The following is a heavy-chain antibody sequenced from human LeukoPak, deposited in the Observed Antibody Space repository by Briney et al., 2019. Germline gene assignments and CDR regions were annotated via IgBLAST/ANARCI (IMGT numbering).Heavy chain of an antibody. CDR1: GFTFSSYA. CDR3: ARAARPTGCSSGWYLIGLLALDY. CDR2: ISYDGSNK. J-gene: IGHJ4*02. V-gene: IGHV3-30*04. Sequence: GRSLRLSCAASGFTFSSYAMHWVRQAPGKGLEWVAVISYDGSNKYYADSVKGRFTISRDNSKNTLYLQMNSLRAEDTAVYYCARAARPTGCSSGWYLIGLLALDYWGQGTLVTVSS. D-gene: IGHD6-19*01.